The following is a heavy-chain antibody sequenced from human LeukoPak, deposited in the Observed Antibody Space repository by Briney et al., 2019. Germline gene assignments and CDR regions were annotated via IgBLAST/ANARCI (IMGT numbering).Heavy chain of an antibody. CDR1: GGSFSGYY. J-gene: IGHJ3*02. V-gene: IGHV4-34*01. CDR2: INHSGST. Sequence: SETLSLTCAVYGGSFSGYYWSWIRQPPGKGLEWIGEINHSGSTNYNPSLKSRVTISVDTSKNQFSLKLSSVTAADTAVYYCARLRRFDIWGQGTMVTVSS. CDR3: ARLRRFDI.